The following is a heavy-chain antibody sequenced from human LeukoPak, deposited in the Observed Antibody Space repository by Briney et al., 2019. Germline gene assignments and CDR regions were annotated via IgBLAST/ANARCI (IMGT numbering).Heavy chain of an antibody. Sequence: GGSLRLSCAASGFTFSSYGMSWVRQAPGKGLEWVSYISSSSSTIYYADSVKGRFTISRDNAKNSLYLQMNSLRAEDTAVYYCARGFFGTLSVFDYWGQGTLVTVSS. CDR3: ARGFFGTLSVFDY. D-gene: IGHD3-10*01. J-gene: IGHJ4*02. CDR2: ISSSSSTI. CDR1: GFTFSSYG. V-gene: IGHV3-48*04.